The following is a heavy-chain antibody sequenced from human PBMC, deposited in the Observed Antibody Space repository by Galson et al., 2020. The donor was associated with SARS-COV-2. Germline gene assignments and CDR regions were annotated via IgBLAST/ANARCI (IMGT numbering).Heavy chain of an antibody. CDR2: ASAFNGKT. V-gene: IGHV1-18*04. J-gene: IGHJ4*02. D-gene: IGHD2-8*02. CDR3: ARGRGGVSTSALDY. Sequence: ASVKVSCKASGYTFTAYGITWVRQAPGRGLEWMGWASAFNGKTDKAQNFQDRVTVTIDTSTNTAYMDLRNLQSDDTAVYYCARGRGGVSTSALDYWGQGTLVTVSP. CDR1: GYTFTAYG.